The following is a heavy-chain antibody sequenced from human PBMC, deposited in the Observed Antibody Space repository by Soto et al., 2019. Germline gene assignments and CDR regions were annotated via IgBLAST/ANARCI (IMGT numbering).Heavy chain of an antibody. CDR1: GGSISSGDYY. D-gene: IGHD3-9*01. CDR2: IYYSGST. Sequence: PSETLSLTCTVSGGSISSGDYYWSWIRQPPGKGLEWIGYIYYSGSTYYSPSLKSRVTISVDTSKNQFSLKLSSVTAADTAVYYCARGWYYDILTGYKDYYGMDVWGQGTTVT. CDR3: ARGWYYDILTGYKDYYGMDV. J-gene: IGHJ6*02. V-gene: IGHV4-30-4*01.